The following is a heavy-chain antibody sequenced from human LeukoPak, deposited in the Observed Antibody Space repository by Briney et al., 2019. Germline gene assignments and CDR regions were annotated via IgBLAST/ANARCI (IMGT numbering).Heavy chain of an antibody. CDR3: ARDPSSPLYYYYGMDV. J-gene: IGHJ6*02. Sequence: SETLSLTCTVSGGSISSGSYYWSWIRQPPGKGLEWIGYIYYSGSTNYNPSLKSRVTISVDTSKNQFSLKLSSVTAADTAVYYCARDPSSPLYYYYGMDVWGQGTTVTVSS. V-gene: IGHV4-61*01. CDR2: IYYSGST. CDR1: GGSISSGSYY. D-gene: IGHD2-2*01.